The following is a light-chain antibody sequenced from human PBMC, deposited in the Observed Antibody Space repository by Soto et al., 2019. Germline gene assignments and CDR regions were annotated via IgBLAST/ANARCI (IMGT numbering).Light chain of an antibody. CDR2: DAS. CDR1: QSISSW. J-gene: IGKJ2*01. V-gene: IGKV1-5*01. CDR3: QQYNSYSPAYT. Sequence: DIQMPQSPSTLSASVGDRVTITCRASQSISSWLAWYQQKPGKAPKLLIYDASSLESGVPSRFSGSVSVTEFTLTIISLQPDDFATYYCQQYNSYSPAYTFGQGTKLEIK.